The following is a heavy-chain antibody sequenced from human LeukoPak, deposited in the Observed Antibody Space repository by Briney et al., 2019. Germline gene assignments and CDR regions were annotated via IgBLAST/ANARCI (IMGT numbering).Heavy chain of an antibody. D-gene: IGHD3-10*01. J-gene: IGHJ5*02. V-gene: IGHV1-18*01. CDR1: GYTFTSYG. Sequence: ASVKVSCKASGYTFTSYGISWVRQAPGQGLEWMGRITAYNGNTNYAQKLQGRVTMTTDTSTSTAYMELRSLRSDDTAVYYCARDRYGSGSSYNWFDPWGQGTLVTVSS. CDR3: ARDRYGSGSSYNWFDP. CDR2: ITAYNGNT.